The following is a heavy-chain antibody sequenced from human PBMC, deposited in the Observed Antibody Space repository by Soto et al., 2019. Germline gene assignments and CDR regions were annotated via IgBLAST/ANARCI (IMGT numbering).Heavy chain of an antibody. D-gene: IGHD2-2*01. J-gene: IGHJ5*02. CDR3: GRDLTSNANCIDP. V-gene: IGHV4-30-4*01. Sequence: PSETLSLTCSVSCDCIHVGGYYWTWIRQRPGKGLEWMGYIYYTGKTYYNPSLESRLTMSVDRSKNQFSLRLTSVTVADTAVYFCGRDLTSNANCIDPWGQGTLVTVSS. CDR1: CDCIHVGGYY. CDR2: IYYTGKT.